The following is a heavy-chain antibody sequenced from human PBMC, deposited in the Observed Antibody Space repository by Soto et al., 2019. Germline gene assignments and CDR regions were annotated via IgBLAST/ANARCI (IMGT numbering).Heavy chain of an antibody. CDR1: GFTFSSYW. CDR3: ASLGWVGSGYDR. CDR2: IKQDGSEK. V-gene: IGHV3-7*01. D-gene: IGHD5-12*01. Sequence: EVQLVESGGGLVQPGGSLRLSCAGSGFTFSSYWMSWVRQAPGKGLEWVANIKQDGSEKYYVDSVKGRFTISRDNAKNSLYLQMNSLRAEDTAVYYCASLGWVGSGYDRWGQGTLVTVSS. J-gene: IGHJ4*02.